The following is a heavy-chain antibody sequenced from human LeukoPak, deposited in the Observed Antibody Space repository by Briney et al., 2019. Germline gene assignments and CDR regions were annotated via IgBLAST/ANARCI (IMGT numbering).Heavy chain of an antibody. CDR2: ISGRSDNT. CDR3: AKWGDYDVLTGYYVSDF. CDR1: GFIFSNYA. V-gene: IGHV3-23*01. J-gene: IGHJ4*02. Sequence: GAPLSLSCAASGFIFSNYAMYWVRQAPGKGLEWVSAISGRSDNTYYADSVKGRFTLSRDSSKNTLYLQMNSLRADDTAVYYCAKWGDYDVLTGYYVSDFWGQGTLVTVSS. D-gene: IGHD3-9*01.